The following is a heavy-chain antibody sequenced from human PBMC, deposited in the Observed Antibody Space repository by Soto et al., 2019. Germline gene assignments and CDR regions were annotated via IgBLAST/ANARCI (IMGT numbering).Heavy chain of an antibody. D-gene: IGHD1-26*01. CDR1: GFTFSTYW. J-gene: IGHJ4*02. V-gene: IGHV3-74*01. Sequence: EVQLVESGGGLVQPGGSLRLSCAASGFTFSTYWMHWVRQAPGKGLVWVSRINSDGTTTTYADSVKGRFTISRDNARNTLHLQMNSLRAEDTAVYYCAKVDPGSYSLMENWGQGTLVTVSS. CDR3: AKVDPGSYSLMEN. CDR2: INSDGTTT.